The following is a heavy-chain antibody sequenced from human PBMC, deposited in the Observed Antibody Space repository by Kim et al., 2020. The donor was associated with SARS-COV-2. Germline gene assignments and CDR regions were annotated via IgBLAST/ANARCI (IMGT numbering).Heavy chain of an antibody. CDR2: ISGSGGST. D-gene: IGHD3-10*01. J-gene: IGHJ4*02. CDR3: AKGRDVRGVTIYFDY. CDR1: GFTFSSYA. V-gene: IGHV3-23*01. Sequence: GGSLRLSCAASGFTFSSYAMSWVRQAPGKGLEWVSAISGSGGSTYYADSVKGRFTISRDNSKNTLYLQMNSLRAEDTAVYYCAKGRDVRGVTIYFDYWGQGTLVTVSS.